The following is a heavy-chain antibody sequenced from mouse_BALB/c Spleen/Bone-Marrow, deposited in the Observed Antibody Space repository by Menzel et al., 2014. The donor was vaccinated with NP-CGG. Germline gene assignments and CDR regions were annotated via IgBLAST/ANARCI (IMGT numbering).Heavy chain of an antibody. D-gene: IGHD1-1*01. CDR1: GFTFSSYA. V-gene: IGHV5-6-5*01. CDR2: ISRGGTT. CDR3: ASNYYGTFAY. J-gene: IGHJ3*01. Sequence: EVKLVESGGGLVKPGGSLKLSSAASGFTFSSYAMSWVRQTPVKRLEWVASISRGGTTYYPDSVKGRFTISRDNARNILYLQMSGLRSEDTAMYYCASNYYGTFAYWGQGTLVTVSA.